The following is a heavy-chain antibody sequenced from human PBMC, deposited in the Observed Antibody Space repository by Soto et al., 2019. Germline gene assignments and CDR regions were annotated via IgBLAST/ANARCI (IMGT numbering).Heavy chain of an antibody. D-gene: IGHD3-22*01. J-gene: IGHJ5*02. CDR1: GYTFTSYG. CDR2: ISAYNGNT. V-gene: IGHV1-18*01. Sequence: ASVKVSCKASGYTFTSYGISWVRQAPGQGLEWMGWISAYNGNTNYAQKLQGRVTMTTDTSTSXXXXXXXXXXXDDTAVYYCARRLGVVVVIDSGWWFDPWGQGTLVTVSS. CDR3: ARRLGVVVVIDSGWWFDP.